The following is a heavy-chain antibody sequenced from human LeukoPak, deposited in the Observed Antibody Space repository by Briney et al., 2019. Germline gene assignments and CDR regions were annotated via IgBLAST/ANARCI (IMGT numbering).Heavy chain of an antibody. CDR3: ASGGAVAGDYYYGMDV. CDR1: GYTFTSYG. D-gene: IGHD6-19*01. Sequence: ASVKVSCKASGYTFTSYGISWVRQAPGQGLEWMGWISAYNGNTNYAQKLQGRVTMTTDTSTSTAYMELRSLGSDDTAVYYCASGGAVAGDYYYGMDVWGQGTTVTVSS. J-gene: IGHJ6*02. V-gene: IGHV1-18*01. CDR2: ISAYNGNT.